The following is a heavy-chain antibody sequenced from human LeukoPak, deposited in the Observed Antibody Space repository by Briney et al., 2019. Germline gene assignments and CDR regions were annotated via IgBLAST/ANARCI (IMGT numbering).Heavy chain of an antibody. Sequence: ASVKVSCKASGYTFTSYGISWVRQAPGQGLEWMGWISAYNGNTNYAQKLQGRVTMTTDTSTSTAYMELRSLRSDDTAVYYCARAPGHDSWSGYLYYFDYWGQGTLVTVSS. D-gene: IGHD3-3*01. CDR2: ISAYNGNT. J-gene: IGHJ4*02. CDR3: ARAPGHDSWSGYLYYFDY. CDR1: GYTFTSYG. V-gene: IGHV1-18*01.